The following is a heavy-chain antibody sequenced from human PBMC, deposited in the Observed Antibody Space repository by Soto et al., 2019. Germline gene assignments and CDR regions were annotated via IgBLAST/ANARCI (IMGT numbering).Heavy chain of an antibody. D-gene: IGHD3-3*01. V-gene: IGHV3-23*01. CDR1: GFTFSSYA. J-gene: IGHJ3*02. CDR3: ARFGSGSDAFDI. CDR2: IRSSGNRT. Sequence: GGSLRLSCAASGFTFSSYAMNWVRRAPGKGLEWVSGIRSSGNRTDYADSAKGRFTISRDNSKYTLYLQMNSLRAEDTAIYYCARFGSGSDAFDIWGQGTMVTVSS.